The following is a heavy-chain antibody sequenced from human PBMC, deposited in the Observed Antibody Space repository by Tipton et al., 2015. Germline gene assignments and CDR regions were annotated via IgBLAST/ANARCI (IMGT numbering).Heavy chain of an antibody. CDR2: ISGYNANT. CDR1: GGTFSSYA. Sequence: QLVQSGAEVKKPGSSVKVSCKASGGTFSSYAISWVRQAPGQGLEWMGWISGYNANTNYVEKLQGRVTMTRDISTSTAYMELRSLRSDDTAVYYCARGGRSYYDNNGGDYWGQGTLVTVSS. V-gene: IGHV1-18*01. CDR3: ARGGRSYYDNNGGDY. D-gene: IGHD3-16*01. J-gene: IGHJ4*02.